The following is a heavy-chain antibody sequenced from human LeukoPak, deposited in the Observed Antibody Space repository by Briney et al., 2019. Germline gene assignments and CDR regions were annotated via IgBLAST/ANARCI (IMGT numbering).Heavy chain of an antibody. Sequence: PSETLSLTCTVSGASISSHYWSWIRQPPGKGLEWIGYIYYSGSTNYNISLKSRVTISLDTSKNQFSLKLSSVTAADTAVYYCAREVRRVFDYWGQGTLVTVSS. CDR2: IYYSGST. CDR3: AREVRRVFDY. V-gene: IGHV4-59*11. J-gene: IGHJ4*02. D-gene: IGHD4-11*01. CDR1: GASISSHY.